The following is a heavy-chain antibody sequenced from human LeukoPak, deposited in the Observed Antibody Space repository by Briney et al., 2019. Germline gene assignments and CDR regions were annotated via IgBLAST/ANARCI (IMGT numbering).Heavy chain of an antibody. D-gene: IGHD6-13*01. CDR3: AREPIAAAGTTESLDY. CDR1: GFTFRSHW. J-gene: IGHJ4*02. V-gene: IGHV3-21*01. Sequence: GGSLRLSCEGSGFTFRSHWLNWVRQPPGKGLEWVSSISSSSYIYYADSVKGRFTISRDNAKNSLYLQMNSLRAEDTAVYYCAREPIAAAGTTESLDYWGQGTLVTVSS. CDR2: ISSSSYI.